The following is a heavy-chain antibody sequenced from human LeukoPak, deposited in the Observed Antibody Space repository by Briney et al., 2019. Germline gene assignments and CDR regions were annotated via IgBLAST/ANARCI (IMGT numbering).Heavy chain of an antibody. Sequence: GGSLRLSCAASGFIVSANYMNWVRQAPGKGLEWVSVIYSGGSPFYADSVKGRFTISRDNSKSTVYLQMNSLRVEDTAVYYCARGRQCDFWSQGTLVTVSS. J-gene: IGHJ4*02. CDR3: ARGRQCDF. CDR2: IYSGGSP. D-gene: IGHD4-11*01. CDR1: GFIVSANY. V-gene: IGHV3-53*01.